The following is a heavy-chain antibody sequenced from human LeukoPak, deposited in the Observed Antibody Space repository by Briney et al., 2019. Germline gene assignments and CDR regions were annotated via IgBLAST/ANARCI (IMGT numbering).Heavy chain of an antibody. CDR1: GGSISSGDYY. CDR3: ARARKPVRVLRSQIIFDY. J-gene: IGHJ4*02. CDR2: TYYSGST. D-gene: IGHD4-17*01. V-gene: IGHV4-30-4*01. Sequence: SETLSLTCTVSGGSISSGDYYWSWIRQPPGKGLEWIGYTYYSGSTHYNPSLKSRVTISVDTSKNQFSLKLSSVTAADTAVYYCARARKPVRVLRSQIIFDYWGQGTLVTVSS.